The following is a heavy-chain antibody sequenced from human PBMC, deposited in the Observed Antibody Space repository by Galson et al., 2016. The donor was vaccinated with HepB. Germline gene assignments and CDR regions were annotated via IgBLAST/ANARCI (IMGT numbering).Heavy chain of an antibody. CDR2: IYWDDDK. J-gene: IGHJ4*02. D-gene: IGHD1-26*01. Sequence: PALVKPTQTLTLTCTFSGFSLSTSGVGVGWIRQPPGKALEWLALIYWDDDKRYSPSLKRRLTITKDISKNHVILTMTNLDPVDTATYFCALHNSYWSFDYWGQGTLVTVSS. CDR3: ALHNSYWSFDY. V-gene: IGHV2-5*02. CDR1: GFSLSTSGVG.